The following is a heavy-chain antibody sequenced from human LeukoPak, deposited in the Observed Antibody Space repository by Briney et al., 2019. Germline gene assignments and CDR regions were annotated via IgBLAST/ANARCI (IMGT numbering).Heavy chain of an antibody. D-gene: IGHD6-6*01. V-gene: IGHV3-53*01. CDR3: ARCRSSSSPFDV. J-gene: IGHJ3*01. Sequence: PGGSLRLSCAASGFTFSSYSMNWVRQAPGKGLEWVSIIYSGGSTNYADSVKGRFTISRDNSKNTLYLQMNSLRADDTAVYYCARCRSSSSPFDVWGQGTMVTVSS. CDR2: IYSGGST. CDR1: GFTFSSYS.